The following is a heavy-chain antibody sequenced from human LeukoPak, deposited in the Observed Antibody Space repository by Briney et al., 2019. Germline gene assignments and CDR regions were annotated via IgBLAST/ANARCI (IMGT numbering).Heavy chain of an antibody. V-gene: IGHV3-74*01. CDR3: ARTGMRDAFDI. J-gene: IGHJ3*02. CDR2: INTDGSIT. CDR1: GFTFSHYW. Sequence: PGGSLRLSCAASGFTFSHYWMHWVRQAPGKGLVWVSHINTDGSITNYADSVRGRFTISRDNAKNTLYLQMNSLRAEDTAVYYCARTGMRDAFDIWGQGTMVTVSS. D-gene: IGHD6-13*01.